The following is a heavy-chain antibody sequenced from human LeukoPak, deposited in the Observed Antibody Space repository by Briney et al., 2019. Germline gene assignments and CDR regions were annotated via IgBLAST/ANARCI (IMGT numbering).Heavy chain of an antibody. J-gene: IGHJ5*02. CDR1: GGSISSYY. CDR2: IYYSGST. D-gene: IGHD3-3*01. V-gene: IGHV4-59*08. CDR3: ARHGQGIYADYYDFWSGYYTWFDP. Sequence: PSETLSLTCTVSGGSISSYYWSWIRQPPGKGLEWNGYIYYSGSTNYNPSLKSRVTISVDTSKNQFSLKLSSVTAADTAVYYCARHGQGIYADYYDFWSGYYTWFDPWGQGTLVTVSS.